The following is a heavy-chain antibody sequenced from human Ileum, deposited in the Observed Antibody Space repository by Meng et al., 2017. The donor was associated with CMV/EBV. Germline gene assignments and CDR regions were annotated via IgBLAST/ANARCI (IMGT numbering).Heavy chain of an antibody. V-gene: IGHV3-7*01. CDR1: GFTFSDYW. Sequence: GESLKISCAAFGFTFSDYWMSWVRQAPGKGLEWVANIRQDGTEIHYVDSVKGRFTMSRDNAKKSLYLQMNSLRAEDTAVYYCARGARNSVYQCFDHWGQGNLVTVSS. CDR3: ARGARNSVYQCFDH. D-gene: IGHD3-22*01. CDR2: IRQDGTEI. J-gene: IGHJ4*02.